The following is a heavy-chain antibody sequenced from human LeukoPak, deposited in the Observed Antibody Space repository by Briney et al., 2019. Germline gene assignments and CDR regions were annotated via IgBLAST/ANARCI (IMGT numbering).Heavy chain of an antibody. CDR2: IYYSGGT. D-gene: IGHD2-15*01. CDR3: ARHDGYNGGNSFFDY. V-gene: IGHV4-39*01. J-gene: IGHJ4*02. CDR1: GGSIRRSTYY. Sequence: SETLSPTCTVSGGSIRRSTYYWGWIRQPPGKGLEWIGSIYYSGGTYYNPSLKSRVTISVDTSKNQFSLKLSSVTAADTAVYYCARHDGYNGGNSFFDYWGQGTLVTVSS.